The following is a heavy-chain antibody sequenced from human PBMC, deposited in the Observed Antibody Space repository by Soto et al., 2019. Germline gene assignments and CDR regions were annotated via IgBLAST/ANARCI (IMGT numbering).Heavy chain of an antibody. CDR1: GGSISSGGYY. CDR2: IYYSGST. Sequence: SETLSLTCTVSGGSISSGGYYWSWIRQHPGKGLEWIGYIYYSGSTYYNPSLKSRVTISVDTSKNQFSLKLSSVTAADTAVYYCAREGPFYGDPYYFDYWGQGTLVTVSS. D-gene: IGHD4-17*01. J-gene: IGHJ4*02. V-gene: IGHV4-31*03. CDR3: AREGPFYGDPYYFDY.